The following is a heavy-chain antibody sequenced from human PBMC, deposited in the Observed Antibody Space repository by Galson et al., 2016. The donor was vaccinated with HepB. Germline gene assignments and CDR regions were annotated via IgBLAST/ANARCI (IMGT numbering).Heavy chain of an antibody. D-gene: IGHD3-22*01. V-gene: IGHV2-70*04. CDR1: GFSLSTTGVR. CDR2: IDWDDDK. J-gene: IGHJ3*02. CDR3: ARILGRGYSDAAFDI. Sequence: PALVKPTQTLTLTCTFSGFSLSTTGVRVSWIRQPPGKALEWLARIDWDDDKFYSTSLKTRLAISKDTSKNQVVLTLTNMDPVDTATYYCARILGRGYSDAAFDIWGQGTMVTVSS.